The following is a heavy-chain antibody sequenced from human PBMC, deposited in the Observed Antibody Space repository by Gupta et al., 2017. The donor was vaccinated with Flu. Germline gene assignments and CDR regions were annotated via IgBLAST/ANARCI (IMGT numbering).Heavy chain of an antibody. Sequence: QITLKESGPALVTPTQTLTLTCTFSGFSLNTPGESVAWIRQPPGKALEWLALIYWDDDKRFSPSLQNRLSITKDTSKNQVVLTMTNMAPVDTATYYCAHRLGASTAVSGYFDPWGQGTLVTVSS. D-gene: IGHD1-1*01. CDR3: AHRLGASTAVSGYFDP. J-gene: IGHJ5*02. V-gene: IGHV2-5*02. CDR1: GFSLNTPGES. CDR2: IYWDDDK.